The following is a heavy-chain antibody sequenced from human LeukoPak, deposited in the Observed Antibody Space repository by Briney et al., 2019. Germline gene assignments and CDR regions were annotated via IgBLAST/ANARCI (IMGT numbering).Heavy chain of an antibody. V-gene: IGHV4-4*07. CDR1: GGSFSGYY. J-gene: IGHJ5*02. CDR2: IYTSGST. Sequence: PSETLSLTCGVYGGSFSGYYWSWIRQPAGKGLEWIGRIYTSGSTNYNPSLKSRVTMSVDTSKNQFSLKLSSVTAADTAVYYCARDLWYYDSSGYYHPSSLWFDPWGQGTLVTVSS. CDR3: ARDLWYYDSSGYYHPSSLWFDP. D-gene: IGHD3-22*01.